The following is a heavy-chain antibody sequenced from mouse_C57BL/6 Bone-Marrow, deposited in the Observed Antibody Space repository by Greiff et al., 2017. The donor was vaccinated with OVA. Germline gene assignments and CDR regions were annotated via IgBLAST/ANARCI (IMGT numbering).Heavy chain of an antibody. CDR1: GYSITSGSY. V-gene: IGHV3-6*01. CDR3: ASVVLLYWYFDV. Sequence: VQLKESGPGLVKPSQSLSLTCSVTGYSITSGSYWNWIRQFPGNKLEWMGYISYDGSNNYNPTLKNRIPITRDTSRNQFFLKLNSVTTEDTATYCCASVVLLYWYFDVWGTGTTVTVSS. CDR2: ISYDGSN. J-gene: IGHJ1*03.